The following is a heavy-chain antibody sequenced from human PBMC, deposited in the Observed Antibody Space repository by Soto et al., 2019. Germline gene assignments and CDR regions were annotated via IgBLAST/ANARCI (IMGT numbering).Heavy chain of an antibody. D-gene: IGHD5-12*01. CDR3: VRGYTGYGNFDY. Sequence: PGGSLRLSCEVSGLTFSSSWMHWVRQAPGKGLVWVSRISIGGSETYYADSVKGRFTISRDNARNTLYLQMNSLRAEDTAVYFCVRGYTGYGNFDYWGQGTLVTVSS. J-gene: IGHJ4*02. CDR2: ISIGGSET. CDR1: GLTFSSSW. V-gene: IGHV3-74*01.